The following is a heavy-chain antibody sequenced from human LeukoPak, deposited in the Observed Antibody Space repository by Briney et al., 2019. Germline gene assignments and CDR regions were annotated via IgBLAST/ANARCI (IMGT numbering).Heavy chain of an antibody. J-gene: IGHJ4*02. V-gene: IGHV3-33*01. CDR2: IWYDGSNK. Sequence: GRSLRLSCAASGFTFSSYGMHWVRLAPGKGLEWVAVIWYDGSNKYYADSVKGRFTISRDNSKNMLYLQMNSLRAEDTAVYYRARVDTAMAYDYWGQGTLVTVSS. D-gene: IGHD5-18*01. CDR3: ARVDTAMAYDY. CDR1: GFTFSSYG.